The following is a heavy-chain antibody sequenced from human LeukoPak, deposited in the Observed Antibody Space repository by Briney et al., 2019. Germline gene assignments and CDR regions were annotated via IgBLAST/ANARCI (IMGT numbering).Heavy chain of an antibody. Sequence: PGGSLRLSCAASGFIFSDYYMSWIRQAPGKGLGWLSYISSSGSTKYYADSVKGRFTISRDSAKNSLYLHMNSLRAEDTAVYYCARNFSYGDYNDYRIYYMDVWGQGTTVTVSS. J-gene: IGHJ6*03. CDR2: ISSSGSTK. CDR1: GFIFSDYY. V-gene: IGHV3-11*01. D-gene: IGHD4-17*01. CDR3: ARNFSYGDYNDYRIYYMDV.